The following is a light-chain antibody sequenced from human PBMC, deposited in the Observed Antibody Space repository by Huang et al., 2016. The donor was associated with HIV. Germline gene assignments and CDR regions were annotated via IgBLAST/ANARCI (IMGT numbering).Light chain of an antibody. J-gene: IGKJ4*01. CDR3: QQDSDIPT. CDR2: WAS. CDR1: QSVLFSSNNKNH. V-gene: IGKV4-1*01. Sequence: DIVMTQSPDSLAVSLGERATINCKSSQSVLFSSNNKNHLAWYQQKPGQPPKLLIYWASTREAGVPDRFSGSGSETDFTLTINSLQAEDVAVYHCQQDSDIPTFGGGTKVEIK.